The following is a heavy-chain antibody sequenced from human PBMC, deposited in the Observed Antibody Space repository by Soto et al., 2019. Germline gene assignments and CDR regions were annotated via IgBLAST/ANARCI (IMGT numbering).Heavy chain of an antibody. V-gene: IGHV3-30*02. D-gene: IGHD4-4*01. J-gene: IGHJ5*02. Sequence: QPGGSLRLSCAASGFTFRNYAMHWVRQAPGKGLEWVAVIRSDGSEKYYGASVKGRVTISRDNFKNTVSLQMNSLRVEDTAIYYCVKDPSPTTGPTDDNWFDPWGQGTLVTVSS. CDR3: VKDPSPTTGPTDDNWFDP. CDR2: IRSDGSEK. CDR1: GFTFRNYA.